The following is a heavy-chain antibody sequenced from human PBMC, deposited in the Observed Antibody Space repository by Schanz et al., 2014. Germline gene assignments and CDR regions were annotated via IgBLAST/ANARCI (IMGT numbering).Heavy chain of an antibody. CDR3: AKDDVWASGIYYDY. V-gene: IGHV3-23*01. CDR1: GITFSDYA. CDR2: IVGSGDST. Sequence: EVQLLESGGGLVQPGGSLRLSCAASGITFSDYAMSWVRQAPGKGLEWVSHIVGSGDSTYYADSVKGRFTISRDNSKNTLYLQMNSLRAEDTAVYYCAKDDVWASGIYYDYWGQGTLVTVSS. D-gene: IGHD3-10*01. J-gene: IGHJ4*02.